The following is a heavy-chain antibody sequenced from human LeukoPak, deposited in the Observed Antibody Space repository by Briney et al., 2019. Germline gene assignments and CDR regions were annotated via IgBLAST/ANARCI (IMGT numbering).Heavy chain of an antibody. J-gene: IGHJ5*01. CDR3: ARPPDYYDSSGYYS. CDR1: GFTFSSYS. V-gene: IGHV3-48*04. CDR2: ISSSSSTI. Sequence: GGSLRLSCAASGFTFSSYSMNWVRQAPGKGLEWVSYISSSSSTIYYADSVKGRFTISRDNAKNSLYLQMNSLRAEDTAVYYCARPPDYYDSSGYYSGGQGTLVTVSP. D-gene: IGHD3-22*01.